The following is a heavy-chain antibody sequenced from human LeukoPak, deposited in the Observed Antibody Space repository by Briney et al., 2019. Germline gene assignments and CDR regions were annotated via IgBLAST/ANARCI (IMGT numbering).Heavy chain of an antibody. CDR2: ISSSSRTI. CDR1: GFTFSSYS. D-gene: IGHD3-22*01. J-gene: IGHJ4*02. Sequence: PGGSLRLSCAASGFTFSSYSMNWVRQAPGKGLEWVSYISSSSRTIYYADSVRGRFTISRDNAKNSLYLQMNSLRDEDTAVYYCARDLNLYDSSGYYPRWGQGTLVTVSS. CDR3: ARDLNLYDSSGYYPR. V-gene: IGHV3-48*02.